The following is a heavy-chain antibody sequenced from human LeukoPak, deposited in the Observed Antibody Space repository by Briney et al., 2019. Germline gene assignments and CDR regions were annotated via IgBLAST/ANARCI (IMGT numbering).Heavy chain of an antibody. CDR2: IYPGDSDT. CDR1: GYNFTSYW. Sequence: GESLKISCKGSGYNFTSYWIGWVRQMPGKGLEWMGIIYPGDSDTRYSPSFQGQVTISADKSISTAYLQWSSLKASDTAMYYCARQRYCGGDCYSAPFDYWGQGTLVTVSS. CDR3: ARQRYCGGDCYSAPFDY. J-gene: IGHJ4*02. D-gene: IGHD2-21*01. V-gene: IGHV5-51*01.